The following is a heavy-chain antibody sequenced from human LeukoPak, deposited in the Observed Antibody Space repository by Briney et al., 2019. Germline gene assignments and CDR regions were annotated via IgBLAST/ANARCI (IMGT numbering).Heavy chain of an antibody. Sequence: EASVKVSCKASGGTFSSYAISWVRQAPGQGLEWMGGIIPIFGTANYAQKFQGRVTITTDESTSTAYMELSSLRSEDTAVYYCARAFTATSRRYGDYWFDPWGQGTLVTVSS. D-gene: IGHD4-17*01. CDR3: ARAFTATSRRYGDYWFDP. J-gene: IGHJ5*02. CDR1: GGTFSSYA. V-gene: IGHV1-69*05. CDR2: IIPIFGTA.